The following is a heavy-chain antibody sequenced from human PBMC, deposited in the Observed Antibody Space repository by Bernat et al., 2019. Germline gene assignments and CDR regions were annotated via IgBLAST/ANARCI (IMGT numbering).Heavy chain of an antibody. V-gene: IGHV3-23*01. J-gene: IGHJ6*02. D-gene: IGHD2-2*01. CDR2: ISGSGGST. CDR3: VVGAAVYYYYGMDV. Sequence: EVQLLESGGGLVQPGGSLRLSCAASGFTFSSYDMSWVRQAPGKGLEWVSAISGSGGSTYYADSVKGRFTISRDNSKNTLYLQMNSLRAEDTAVYYCVVGAAVYYYYGMDVWGQGTTVTVSS. CDR1: GFTFSSYD.